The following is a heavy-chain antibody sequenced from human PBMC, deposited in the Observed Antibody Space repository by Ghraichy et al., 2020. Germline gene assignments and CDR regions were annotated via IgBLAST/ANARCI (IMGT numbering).Heavy chain of an antibody. CDR1: GFTFSTYW. CDR3: ARGRDYGDWKGFQH. Sequence: GSLRLSCAASGFTFSTYWMNLVRQAPGKGLEWVASIKEDGSERYYVDSVKGRITISRDNTKNSLYLQMNSRRVDDMAVYYCARGRDYGDWKGFQHWGQGTLVTVSS. D-gene: IGHD4-17*01. J-gene: IGHJ1*01. CDR2: IKEDGSER. V-gene: IGHV3-7*03.